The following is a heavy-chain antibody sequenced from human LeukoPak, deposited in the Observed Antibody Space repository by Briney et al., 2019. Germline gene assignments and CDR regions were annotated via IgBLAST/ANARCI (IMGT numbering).Heavy chain of an antibody. CDR1: GGTFSSYA. CDR2: IIPIFGTA. Sequence: GSSVKVSCKASGGTFSSYAISWVRQAPGQRLEWMGGIIPIFGTASYAQKFQGRVTITTDESTSTAYMELSSLRSEDTAVYYCASRAKESLGVVGATSHDAFDIWGQGTMVTVSS. V-gene: IGHV1-69*05. J-gene: IGHJ3*02. CDR3: ASRAKESLGVVGATSHDAFDI. D-gene: IGHD1-26*01.